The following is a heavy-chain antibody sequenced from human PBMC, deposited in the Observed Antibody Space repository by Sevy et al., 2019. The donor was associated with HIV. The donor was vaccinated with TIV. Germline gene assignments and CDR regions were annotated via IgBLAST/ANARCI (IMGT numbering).Heavy chain of an antibody. J-gene: IGHJ3*02. CDR2: IIPTFATV. CDR3: AKGGYSYGYQALDN. Sequence: ASVKVSCKASGDSIITQSISWVRQAPGQGLEWMGGIIPTFATVNYAQKFQGRVTITADESTNTAYMELSSLRSEDTAVYYCAKGGYSYGYQALDNWGQGTVVTVSS. CDR1: GDSIITQS. D-gene: IGHD5-18*01. V-gene: IGHV1-69*13.